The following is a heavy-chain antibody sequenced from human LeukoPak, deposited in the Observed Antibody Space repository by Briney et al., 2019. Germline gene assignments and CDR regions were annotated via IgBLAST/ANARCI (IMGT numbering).Heavy chain of an antibody. V-gene: IGHV1-2*02. CDR2: INPNSDGT. CDR1: GYSFTGNY. J-gene: IGHJ4*02. CDR3: ARDAGDANFSY. Sequence: ASVKVSCKASGYSFTGNYMYWVRQAPGQGLEWMGWINPNSDGTKYAQKFQDRATMTRDTSISTAYMELSSLRSDDTAVYYCARDAGDANFSYWGQGTLVTVSS. D-gene: IGHD7-27*01.